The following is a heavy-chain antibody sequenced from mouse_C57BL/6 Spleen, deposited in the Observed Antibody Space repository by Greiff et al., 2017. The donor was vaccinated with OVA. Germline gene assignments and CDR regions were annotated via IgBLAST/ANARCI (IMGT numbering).Heavy chain of an antibody. CDR3: ARHDDGSSSGYAMDY. Sequence: VQVVESGAELVKPGASVKLSCKASGYTFTEYTIHWVKQRSGQGLEWIGWFYPGSGSIKYNEKFKDKATVTADKSSSTVYMELSRLTSEDSAVYFCARHDDGSSSGYAMDYWGQGTSVTVSS. J-gene: IGHJ4*01. CDR2: FYPGSGSI. D-gene: IGHD1-1*01. V-gene: IGHV1-62-2*01. CDR1: GYTFTEYT.